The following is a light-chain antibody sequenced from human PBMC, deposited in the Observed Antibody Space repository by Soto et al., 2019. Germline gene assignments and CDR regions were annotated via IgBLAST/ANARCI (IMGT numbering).Light chain of an antibody. V-gene: IGKV1-5*03. CDR2: KAS. CDR1: QSITDW. J-gene: IGKJ1*01. Sequence: DIQMTQSPSTLSASVGDRVTITCRARQSITDWLAWYQQKPGKAPKLLIYKASSLESGVPSRFSGGGSGTEFTLTISSLQPDDSASYYCQQYNSYPWTFGQGPKVDIK. CDR3: QQYNSYPWT.